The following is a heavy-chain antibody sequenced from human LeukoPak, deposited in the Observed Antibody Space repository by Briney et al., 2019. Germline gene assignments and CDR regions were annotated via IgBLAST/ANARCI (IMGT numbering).Heavy chain of an antibody. V-gene: IGHV4-30-2*01. D-gene: IGHD2-2*01. CDR1: GGSISSGDYY. J-gene: IGHJ3*02. CDR2: IYHSGST. CDR3: ARYRSVFGMVPAAIDAFDI. Sequence: SQTLSLTCTVSGGSISSGDYYWSWIRQPPGKGLEWIGYIYHSGSTYYNPSLKSRVTISVDRSKNQFSLKLSSVTAADTAVYYCARYRSVFGMVPAAIDAFDIWGQGTMVTVSS.